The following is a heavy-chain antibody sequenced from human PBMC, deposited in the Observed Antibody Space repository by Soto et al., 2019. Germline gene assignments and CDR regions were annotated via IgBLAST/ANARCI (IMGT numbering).Heavy chain of an antibody. Sequence: PSETLSLTCTVSGGSISSYYWSWIRQPPGKGLEWIGYIYYSGSTNYNPSLKSRVTISVDTSKNQFSLKLSSVTAADTAVYYCARGSIAARPAYAVDIWGQGTMVTV. V-gene: IGHV4-59*01. D-gene: IGHD6-6*01. J-gene: IGHJ3*02. CDR2: IYYSGST. CDR3: ARGSIAARPAYAVDI. CDR1: GGSISSYY.